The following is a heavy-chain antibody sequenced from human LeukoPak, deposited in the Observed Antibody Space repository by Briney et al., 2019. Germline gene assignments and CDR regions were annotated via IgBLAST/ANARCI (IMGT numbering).Heavy chain of an antibody. D-gene: IGHD2-2*01. V-gene: IGHV3-23*01. Sequence: GGSLRLSCAASGFTFSSYAMSWVRQAPGKGLEWVSGSSGSGGTTYYADSVKGRFTISRDNSKNTLYLQMKSLRAEDTAVYYCAKEDCISTSCYVPFDYWGQGALVTVSS. CDR2: SSGSGGTT. J-gene: IGHJ4*02. CDR1: GFTFSSYA. CDR3: AKEDCISTSCYVPFDY.